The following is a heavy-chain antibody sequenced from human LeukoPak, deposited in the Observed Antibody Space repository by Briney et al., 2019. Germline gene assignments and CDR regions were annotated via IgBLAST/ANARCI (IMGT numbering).Heavy chain of an antibody. J-gene: IGHJ6*02. CDR1: GYTFTGYY. V-gene: IGHV1-69*04. D-gene: IGHD6-13*01. Sequence: ASVKVSCKASGYTFTGYYMHWVRQAPGQGLEWMGRIIPILGIANYAQKFQGRVTITADKSTSTAYMELSSLRSEDTAVYYCARVVSRAAAVPDYYYYGMDVWGQGTTVTVSS. CDR2: IIPILGIA. CDR3: ARVVSRAAAVPDYYYYGMDV.